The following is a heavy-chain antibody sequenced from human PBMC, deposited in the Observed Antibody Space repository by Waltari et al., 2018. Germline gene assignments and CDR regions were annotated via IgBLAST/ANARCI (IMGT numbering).Heavy chain of an antibody. CDR3: ARRAPSYQLLDFYGMDV. D-gene: IGHD2-2*01. CDR1: GYTFTSYG. Sequence: QVQLVQSGAEVKKPGASVKVSCKASGYTFTSYGISWVRQAPGQGLEWMGWISAYNGNTNYAQKLQGRVTMTTDPSTSTAYMELRSLRSDDTAVYYCARRAPSYQLLDFYGMDVWGQGTTVTVSS. V-gene: IGHV1-18*01. J-gene: IGHJ6*02. CDR2: ISAYNGNT.